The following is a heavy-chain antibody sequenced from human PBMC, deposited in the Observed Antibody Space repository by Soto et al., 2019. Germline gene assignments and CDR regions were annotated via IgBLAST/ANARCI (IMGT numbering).Heavy chain of an antibody. Sequence: QVQLVQSGAEVKKPGSSVKVSCKASGGTFSSYAISWVRQAPGQGLEWMGGIIPIFGTANYAQKFQGRATITADESPGKAYMEQSKLRAEDTAGYYWAGGDIVLVLADVASNWLDPWGQGSLVTVSS. V-gene: IGHV1-69*12. D-gene: IGHD2-2*01. CDR1: GGTFSSYA. CDR3: AGGDIVLVLADVASNWLDP. CDR2: IIPIFGTA. J-gene: IGHJ5*02.